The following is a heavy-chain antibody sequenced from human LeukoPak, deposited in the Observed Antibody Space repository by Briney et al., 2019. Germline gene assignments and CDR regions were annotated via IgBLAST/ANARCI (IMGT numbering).Heavy chain of an antibody. D-gene: IGHD4-23*01. CDR3: ARVIALYGGKGNWFDP. J-gene: IGHJ5*02. V-gene: IGHV3-23*01. Sequence: GGSLRLSCAASGFTFSSYAMSWVRQAPGKGLEWVSGISGSGGSTNYADSVKGRFTISRDNSKNTLYLQMNSLRAEDTAVYYCARVIALYGGKGNWFDPWGQGTLVTVSS. CDR2: ISGSGGST. CDR1: GFTFSSYA.